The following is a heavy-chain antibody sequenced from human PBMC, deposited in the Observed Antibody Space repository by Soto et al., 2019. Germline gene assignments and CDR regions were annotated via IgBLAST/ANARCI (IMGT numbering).Heavy chain of an antibody. J-gene: IGHJ4*02. Sequence: QVPLVESGGGVVQPGRSLRLSCAASGFTFSTYAMHWVRQAPGRGLEWVAVISYDGTNKYYADSVKGRFTISRDNSKNTLYLQMNSLRAEDTAVYYCARDYNGDYLDYWGQGTLVTVSS. CDR2: ISYDGTNK. D-gene: IGHD1-1*01. V-gene: IGHV3-30-3*01. CDR1: GFTFSTYA. CDR3: ARDYNGDYLDY.